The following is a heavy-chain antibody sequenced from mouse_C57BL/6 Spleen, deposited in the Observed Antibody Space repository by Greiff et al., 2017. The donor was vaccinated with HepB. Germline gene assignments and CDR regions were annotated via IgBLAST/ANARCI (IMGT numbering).Heavy chain of an antibody. Sequence: SGPELVKPGASVKISCKASGYSFTGYYMNWVKQSPEKSLEWIGEINPSTGGTTYNQKFKAKATLTVDKSSSTAYMQLKSLTSEDSAVYYCARPYSNHWYFDVWGTGTTVTVSS. CDR2: INPSTGGT. J-gene: IGHJ1*03. D-gene: IGHD2-5*01. CDR1: GYSFTGYY. V-gene: IGHV1-42*01. CDR3: ARPYSNHWYFDV.